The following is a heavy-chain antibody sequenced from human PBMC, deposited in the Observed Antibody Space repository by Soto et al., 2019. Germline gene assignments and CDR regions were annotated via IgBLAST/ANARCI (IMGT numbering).Heavy chain of an antibody. CDR1: GFTFDDYA. CDR3: AKDMGYSSSSGFDY. Sequence: EVQLVESGGGLVQPGRSLRLSCAASGFTFDDYAMHWVRQAPGEGLEWVSGISWNSGSIGYADSVKGRFTISRDNAKNSLYLQMNSLRAEDTALYYCAKDMGYSSSSGFDYWGQGTLVTVSS. J-gene: IGHJ4*02. V-gene: IGHV3-9*01. D-gene: IGHD6-6*01. CDR2: ISWNSGSI.